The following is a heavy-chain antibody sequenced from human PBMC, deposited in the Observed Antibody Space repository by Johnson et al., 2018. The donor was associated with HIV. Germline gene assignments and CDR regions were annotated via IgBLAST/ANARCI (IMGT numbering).Heavy chain of an antibody. CDR2: ISWDSGGI. J-gene: IGHJ3*02. CDR3: AKEGWAAAQEGWGAFDI. Sequence: VESGGGLVQPGRSLRLSCAASGFTFADYAMHWARQTPGKGLEWVSGISWDSGGIGYADSVRGRFTISRDNAKNTLYLQMNSLRAEDTAVYYCAKEGWAAAQEGWGAFDIWGQGTMVTVSS. CDR1: GFTFADYA. V-gene: IGHV3-9*01. D-gene: IGHD6-13*01.